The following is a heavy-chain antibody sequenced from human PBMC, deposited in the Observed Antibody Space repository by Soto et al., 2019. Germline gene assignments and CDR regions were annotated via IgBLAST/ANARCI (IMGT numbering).Heavy chain of an antibody. Sequence: PSETLSLTCTVSGGSISSSSYYWGWIRQPPGKGLEWIGSIYYSGSTYYNPSLKSRVTISVDTSKNTLYLQLNSLRAEDTAVYYCARDQGYCSGGSCYVAGYWGQGTLVTVSS. J-gene: IGHJ4*02. CDR3: ARDQGYCSGGSCYVAGY. D-gene: IGHD2-15*01. V-gene: IGHV4-39*02. CDR2: IYYSGST. CDR1: GGSISSSSYY.